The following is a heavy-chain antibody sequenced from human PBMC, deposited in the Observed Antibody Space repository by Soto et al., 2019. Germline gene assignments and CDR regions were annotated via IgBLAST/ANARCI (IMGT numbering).Heavy chain of an antibody. J-gene: IGHJ4*02. CDR1: GYTFTTYW. CDR2: IYPGDSET. CDR3: VRRPSRLSLFDY. V-gene: IGHV5-51*01. Sequence: PGESLKISCKGSGYTFTTYWIGWVRQMPGKGLEWMGIIYPGDSETKYSPSFQGQVTISADKSISTAYLQWSSLKASDSAMYYCVRRPSRLSLFDYWGQGTLVIVSS. D-gene: IGHD6-19*01.